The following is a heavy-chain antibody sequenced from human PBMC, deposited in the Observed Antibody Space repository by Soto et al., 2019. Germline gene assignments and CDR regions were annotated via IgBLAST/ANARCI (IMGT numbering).Heavy chain of an antibody. CDR1: GFTFSSYG. Sequence: PGGSLRLSCAASGFTFSSYGMHCVRQAPGKGLEWVAVISYDGSNKYYADSVKGRFTISRDNSKNTLYLQMNSLRAEDTAVYYCAKARVGATTSDFDYWGQGTLVTVSS. CDR2: ISYDGSNK. J-gene: IGHJ4*02. D-gene: IGHD1-26*01. V-gene: IGHV3-30*18. CDR3: AKARVGATTSDFDY.